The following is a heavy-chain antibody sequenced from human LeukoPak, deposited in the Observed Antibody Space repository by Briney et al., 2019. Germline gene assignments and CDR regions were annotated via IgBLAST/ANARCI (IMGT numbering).Heavy chain of an antibody. CDR1: GYTFTGYY. V-gene: IGHV1-69*13. CDR3: ARGDGYNYHAFDI. D-gene: IGHD5-24*01. CDR2: IIPIFGTT. J-gene: IGHJ3*02. Sequence: SVKVSCKASGYTFTGYYMHWVRQAPGQGLEWMGGIIPIFGTTNYAQKFQGRVTITADESTSTAYMELSSLRSEDTAVYYCARGDGYNYHAFDIWGQGTMVTVSS.